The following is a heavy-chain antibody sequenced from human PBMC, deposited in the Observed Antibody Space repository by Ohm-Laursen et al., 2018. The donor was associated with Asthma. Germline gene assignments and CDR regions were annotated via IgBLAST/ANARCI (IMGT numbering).Heavy chain of an antibody. V-gene: IGHV3-30*18. D-gene: IGHD6-13*01. CDR1: GFAFSTYG. J-gene: IGHJ4*02. Sequence: SLRLSCAASGFAFSTYGMHWVRQAPGKGLEWVAVISYDGSNKYYADSVKGRFTISRDNSKNTLYLQMNSLRAEDTAMYYCAKDRGQQQLAYSVDFDYWGQGTLVTVSS. CDR2: ISYDGSNK. CDR3: AKDRGQQQLAYSVDFDY.